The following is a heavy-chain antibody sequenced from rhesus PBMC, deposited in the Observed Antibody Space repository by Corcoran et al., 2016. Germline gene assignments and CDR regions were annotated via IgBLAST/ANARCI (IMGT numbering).Heavy chain of an antibody. V-gene: IGHV4-173*01. CDR2: ISCSGGST. J-gene: IGHJ3*01. D-gene: IGHD1-44*02. CDR1: GGSISSNY. Sequence: QLQLQESGPGLVKPSETLSLTCAVSGGSISSNYWSWIRQPPGKGLEWIGRISCSGGSTDYNPPLHSRFTLSTDTSKNQFSLKLSSVTAADTAVYYCARDETVAAYSGSYFDAFDFWGQGLRVTVSS. CDR3: ARDETVAAYSGSYFDAFDF.